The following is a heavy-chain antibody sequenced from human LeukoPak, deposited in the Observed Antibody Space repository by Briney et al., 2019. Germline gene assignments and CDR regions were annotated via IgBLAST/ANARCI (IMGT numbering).Heavy chain of an antibody. D-gene: IGHD3-22*01. V-gene: IGHV3-23*01. CDR1: GFTFSSYA. J-gene: IGHJ4*02. Sequence: GGSLRLSCAASGFTFSSYAMSWVRQAPGKGLEWVSAISGSGGSTYYADSVKGRFTISRDNSKNTLYLQMNSLRAEDTAVYYCAKDNQYYYDSSGSPSDYWGQGTLVTVSS. CDR3: AKDNQYYYDSSGSPSDY. CDR2: ISGSGGST.